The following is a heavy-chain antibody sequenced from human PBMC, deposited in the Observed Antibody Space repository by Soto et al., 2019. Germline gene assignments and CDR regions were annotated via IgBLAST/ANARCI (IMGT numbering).Heavy chain of an antibody. CDR2: TYFRSKWYN. J-gene: IGHJ5*02. V-gene: IGHV6-1*01. CDR1: GDSVSSNTAS. D-gene: IGHD5-12*01. Sequence: PSQTLSLTCAISGDSVSSNTASWNWIRQSPSRGLEWLGRTYFRSKWYNDYADSVKSRIIINPDTSNNQFSLQLNSVTPEDTAVYFCAKGDNLGPKTGYAFDPWGQGIMVTVSS. CDR3: AKGDNLGPKTGYAFDP.